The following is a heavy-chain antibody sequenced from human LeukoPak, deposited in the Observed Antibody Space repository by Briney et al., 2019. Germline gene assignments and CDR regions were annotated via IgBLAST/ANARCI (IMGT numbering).Heavy chain of an antibody. CDR2: IYYSGST. V-gene: IGHV4-39*07. CDR1: GGSISSSSYY. CDR3: AREGTSGYSFWVAAFDI. Sequence: SETLSLTCTVSGGSISSSSYYWGWIRQPPGKGLKWIGSIYYSGSTYYNPSLKSRVTISVDTSKNQFSLKLSSVTAADTAVYYCAREGTSGYSFWVAAFDIWGQGTMVTVSS. J-gene: IGHJ3*02. D-gene: IGHD5-18*01.